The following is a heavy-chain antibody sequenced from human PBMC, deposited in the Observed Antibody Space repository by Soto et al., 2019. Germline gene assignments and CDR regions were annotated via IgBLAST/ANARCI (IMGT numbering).Heavy chain of an antibody. Sequence: GSGPTPVNPTETLTLTCTVSGFSLTTGKMGVSWIRQPPGKALEWLAHIFSDNERSYSTSLQGRLTISKDTSGSQVVLSMTNVDPVDTATYYCARMNVDSYQFYYAMDVWGQGTTVTVSS. CDR2: IFSDNER. CDR3: ARMNVDSYQFYYAMDV. J-gene: IGHJ6*02. D-gene: IGHD4-17*01. CDR1: GFSLTTGKMG. V-gene: IGHV2-26*01.